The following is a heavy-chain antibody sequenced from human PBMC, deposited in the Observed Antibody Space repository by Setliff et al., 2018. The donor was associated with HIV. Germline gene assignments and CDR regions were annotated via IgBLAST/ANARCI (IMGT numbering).Heavy chain of an antibody. CDR2: ILYNGNT. CDR3: ATEGREKLALFDH. D-gene: IGHD6-6*01. Sequence: PSETLSLTCNISGVSLRTHYWSWVRVPPGKRLEWIGYILYNGNTNYNPSFNSRVTLSLDEAKNQFSLNLKPVTSADTAVYYCATEGREKLALFDHWGLGILVTVSS. J-gene: IGHJ4*02. CDR1: GVSLRTHY. V-gene: IGHV4-59*11.